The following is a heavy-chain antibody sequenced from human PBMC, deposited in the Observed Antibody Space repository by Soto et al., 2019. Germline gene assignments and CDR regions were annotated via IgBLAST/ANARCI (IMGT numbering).Heavy chain of an antibody. D-gene: IGHD1-26*01. CDR3: ARALSGQPHGGNTNWFDP. Sequence: QVQLVQSGAEVKKPGASVKVSCKASGYTFTSYGISWVRQAPGQGLEWMGWISAYNGNTNYAQKLQGRVTMTTDTSTRTAYMELRSLRSDDTAVYYCARALSGQPHGGNTNWFDPWGQGTLVTVSS. J-gene: IGHJ5*02. CDR1: GYTFTSYG. CDR2: ISAYNGNT. V-gene: IGHV1-18*04.